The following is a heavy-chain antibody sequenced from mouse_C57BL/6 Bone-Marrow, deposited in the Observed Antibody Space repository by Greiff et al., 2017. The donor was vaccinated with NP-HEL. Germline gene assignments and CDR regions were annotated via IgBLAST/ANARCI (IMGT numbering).Heavy chain of an antibody. Sequence: DVQLQESGAELVRPGASVKLSCTASGFNIKDDYMHWVKQRPEQGLEWIGWIDPENGDTEYASKFQGKATITADTSSNTAYLQLSSLTSEDTAVYYCTPYGNFDYWGQGTTLTVSS. J-gene: IGHJ2*01. CDR2: IDPENGDT. D-gene: IGHD2-1*01. CDR1: GFNIKDDY. CDR3: TPYGNFDY. V-gene: IGHV14-4*01.